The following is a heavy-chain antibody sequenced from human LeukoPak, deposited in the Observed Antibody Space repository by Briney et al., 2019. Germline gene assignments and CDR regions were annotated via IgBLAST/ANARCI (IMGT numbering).Heavy chain of an antibody. CDR2: IYSGGST. CDR3: TRLADFCSGFDY. Sequence: GGSLRLSCAASGFTVSSNYMSWVRQAPGKGLEWVSVIYSGGSTYYADSVKGRFTISRDNSKNTLYLQMNSLRAEDTAVYYCTRLADFCSGFDYWGQGTLVTVSS. CDR1: GFTVSSNY. D-gene: IGHD3-3*01. J-gene: IGHJ4*02. V-gene: IGHV3-53*01.